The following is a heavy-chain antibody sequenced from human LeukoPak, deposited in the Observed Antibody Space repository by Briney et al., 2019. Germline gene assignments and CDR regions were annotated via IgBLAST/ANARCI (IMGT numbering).Heavy chain of an antibody. CDR3: AREVLRHNNWFDP. CDR1: GYTFTSYG. J-gene: IGHJ5*02. V-gene: IGHV1-18*01. Sequence: ASVKVSCKASGYTFTSYGISWVRQAPGQGLEWMGWISAYNGNTNYAQKLQGRVTMTTDTSTSAAYKELRRLRADDTAVYYCAREVLRHNNWFDPWGQGTLVAVSS. D-gene: IGHD1-14*01. CDR2: ISAYNGNT.